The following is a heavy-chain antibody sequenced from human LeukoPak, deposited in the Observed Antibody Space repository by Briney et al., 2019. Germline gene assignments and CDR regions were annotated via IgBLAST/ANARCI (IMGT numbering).Heavy chain of an antibody. CDR1: GFTFSAYH. V-gene: IGHV3-48*02. D-gene: IGHD2-21*01. CDR2: ISTTGTTI. Sequence: PGGSLRLSCAASGFTFSAYHINWVRQAPGKGLEWISYISTTGTTIHYADSVKGRFAISRDNAKSSLYLQMNSLRDGDTAVYYCARVWQDYSGVDYWGQGTLVTVSS. J-gene: IGHJ4*02. CDR3: ARVWQDYSGVDY.